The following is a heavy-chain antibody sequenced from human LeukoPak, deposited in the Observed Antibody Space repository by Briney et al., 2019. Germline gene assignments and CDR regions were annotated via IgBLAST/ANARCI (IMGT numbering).Heavy chain of an antibody. Sequence: ASVKVSCKASGGTFSSYAISWVRQAPGQGLEWMGIINPCGGSTSYAQKFQGRVTMTRDTSTSTVYMELSSLRSEDTAVYYCARGLRDCSGGSCQYYFDYWGQGTLVTVSS. J-gene: IGHJ4*02. CDR2: INPCGGST. V-gene: IGHV1-46*01. D-gene: IGHD2-15*01. CDR1: GGTFSSYA. CDR3: ARGLRDCSGGSCQYYFDY.